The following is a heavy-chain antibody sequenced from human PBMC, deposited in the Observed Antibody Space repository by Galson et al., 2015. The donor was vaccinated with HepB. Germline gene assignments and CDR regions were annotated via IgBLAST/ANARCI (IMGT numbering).Heavy chain of an antibody. CDR2: IWYDGSNK. J-gene: IGHJ4*02. CDR3: ARDEITMVRGVDY. D-gene: IGHD3-10*01. V-gene: IGHV3-33*01. CDR1: GFTFGDYA. Sequence: SLRLSCAASGFTFGDYAMSWFRQAPGKGLEWVAVIWYDGSNKYYADSVKGRFTISRDNSKNTLYLQMNSLRAEDTAVYYCARDEITMVRGVDYWGQGTLVTVSS.